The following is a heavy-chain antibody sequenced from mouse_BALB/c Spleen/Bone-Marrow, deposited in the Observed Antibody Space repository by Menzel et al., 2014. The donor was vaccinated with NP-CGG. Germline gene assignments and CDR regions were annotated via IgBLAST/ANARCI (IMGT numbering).Heavy chain of an antibody. J-gene: IGHJ2*01. Sequence: EVQLQQSGTVLARPGASVKMSCKASGYTFTSYWMHWVKQRPGQGLEWIGTIYPGNSDTTYNQKFKGKAKLTAVTSTSHAYMELSNLTNEDSAVYYGTTRARNYFDYWGQGTTLTVSS. V-gene: IGHV1-5*01. CDR2: IYPGNSDT. CDR3: TTRARNYFDY. CDR1: GYTFTSYW.